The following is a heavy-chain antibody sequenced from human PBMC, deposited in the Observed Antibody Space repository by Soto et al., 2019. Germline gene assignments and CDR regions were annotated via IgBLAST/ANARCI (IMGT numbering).Heavy chain of an antibody. V-gene: IGHV4-34*01. J-gene: IGHJ4*02. D-gene: IGHD7-27*01. CDR3: ALGWGSLFDH. Sequence: QVQLQQWGAGLLKPSETLSLTCAVYGGSFSGYYWNWIRQPPGKGLEWIGEINHSGSTNYNPSLMSRVTISVDTSKNQFSLKLSSVTAADTAVYCCALGWGSLFDHWGQGTLVTVSS. CDR2: INHSGST. CDR1: GGSFSGYY.